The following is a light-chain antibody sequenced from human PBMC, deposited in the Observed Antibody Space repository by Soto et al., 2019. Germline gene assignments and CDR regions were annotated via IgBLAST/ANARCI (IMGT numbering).Light chain of an antibody. V-gene: IGKV3-11*01. CDR1: QSISSH. CDR3: QRSYWPLA. Sequence: PGERATLSCRASQSISSHLTWYQQKPGQAPRLLIYDASNRATDIPARFSGSGSGTDFTLTISSLEPEDFAVYYCQRSYWPLAFGGGTKVEIK. CDR2: DAS. J-gene: IGKJ4*01.